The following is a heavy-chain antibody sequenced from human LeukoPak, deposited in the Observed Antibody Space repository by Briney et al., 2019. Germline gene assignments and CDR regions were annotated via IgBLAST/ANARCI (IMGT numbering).Heavy chain of an antibody. J-gene: IGHJ4*02. Sequence: PSETLSLTCTVSGFSISSYYWSWIRQPPGKGLEWIGDIYYSGSTNYNPSLKSRVTISVDTSKNQFSLKLSSVTAADTAVYYCARLRARIAAAGHFDYWGQGTLVTVSS. D-gene: IGHD6-13*01. V-gene: IGHV4-59*08. CDR1: GFSISSYY. CDR3: ARLRARIAAAGHFDY. CDR2: IYYSGST.